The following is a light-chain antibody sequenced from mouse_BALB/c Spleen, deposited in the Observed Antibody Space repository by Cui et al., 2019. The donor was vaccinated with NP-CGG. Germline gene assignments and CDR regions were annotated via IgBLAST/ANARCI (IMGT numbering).Light chain of an antibody. CDR1: TGAVTTSNY. CDR3: ALWYSNHWV. V-gene: IGLV1*01. CDR2: GTN. J-gene: IGLJ1*01. Sequence: QADVTQESELTTSPGETVTLTCRSSTGAVTTSNYANWVQEKPDHLFTGLIGGTNNRAPGVPARFSGSLIGDKAALTITGAQTEDEAIYFCALWYSNHWVFGGGTKLTVL.